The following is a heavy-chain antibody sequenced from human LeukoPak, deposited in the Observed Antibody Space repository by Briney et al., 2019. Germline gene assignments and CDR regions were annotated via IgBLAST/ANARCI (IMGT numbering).Heavy chain of an antibody. CDR1: GYTFTGYY. CDR3: ARDTPDFYYDYVWGSYRFDY. J-gene: IGHJ4*02. V-gene: IGHV1-2*02. D-gene: IGHD3-16*02. Sequence: ASVKVSCKASGYTFTGYYMHWVRQAPGQGPEWMGWINPNSGGTNYAQKFQGRVTMTRDTSISTAYMELSRLRSDDTAVYYCARDTPDFYYDYVWGSYRFDYWGQGTLVTVSS. CDR2: INPNSGGT.